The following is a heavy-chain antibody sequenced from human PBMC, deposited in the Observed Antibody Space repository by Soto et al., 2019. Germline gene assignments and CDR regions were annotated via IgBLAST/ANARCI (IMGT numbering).Heavy chain of an antibody. CDR1: GFTFSSYG. D-gene: IGHD3-9*01. V-gene: IGHV3-30*03. Sequence: QPGGSLRLSCAASGFTFSSYGMHWVRQAPGKGLEWVAVISYDGSNKYYADSVKGRFTISRDNSKNTLYLQMNSLRAEDTAVYYCARAASPYFDLLSAFHPWGQGTLVTVSS. CDR2: ISYDGSNK. J-gene: IGHJ5*02. CDR3: ARAASPYFDLLSAFHP.